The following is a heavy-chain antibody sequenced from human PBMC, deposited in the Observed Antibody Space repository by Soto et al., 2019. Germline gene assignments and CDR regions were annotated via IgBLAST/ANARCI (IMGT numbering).Heavy chain of an antibody. V-gene: IGHV3-23*01. Sequence: EVQLLESGGVLVQPGGSLRLSCAASGFIFSNYAMTWVRQAPGKGLEWVSAVGGNGLDTYYEDSVKGRFTISRDNSKNTLYLQMNSLSAEDTAVYYCAGRTGYPFDYWGQGTLVTVSS. CDR2: VGGNGLDT. CDR1: GFIFSNYA. CDR3: AGRTGYPFDY. D-gene: IGHD3-9*01. J-gene: IGHJ4*02.